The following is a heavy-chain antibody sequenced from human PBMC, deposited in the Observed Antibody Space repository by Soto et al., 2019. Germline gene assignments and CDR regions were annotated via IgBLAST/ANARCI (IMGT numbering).Heavy chain of an antibody. D-gene: IGHD3-22*01. J-gene: IGHJ4*02. CDR2: IYYSGST. Sequence: LSLTCTVSGGSISNYYWTWIRQPPGKGLEWIGFIYYSGSTNYNPSLKSRVTISVDTSKNQFSLKLSSVTATDTAVYYCARQRVNLDYWGQGTLVTVSS. CDR3: ARQRVNLDY. V-gene: IGHV4-59*08. CDR1: GGSISNYY.